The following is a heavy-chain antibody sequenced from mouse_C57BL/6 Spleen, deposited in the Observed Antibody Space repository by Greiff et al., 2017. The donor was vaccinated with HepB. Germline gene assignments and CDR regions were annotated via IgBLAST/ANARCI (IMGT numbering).Heavy chain of an antibody. CDR2: ISNGGGST. J-gene: IGHJ1*03. V-gene: IGHV5-12*01. CDR1: GFTFSDYY. CDR3: ARRGGSSYGYFDV. Sequence: VQLKESGGGLVQPGGSLKLSCAASGFTFSDYYMYWVRQTPEKRLEWVAYISNGGGSTYYPDTVKGRFTISRDNAKNTLYLQMSRLKSEDTAMYYCARRGGSSYGYFDVWGTGTTVTVSS. D-gene: IGHD1-1*01.